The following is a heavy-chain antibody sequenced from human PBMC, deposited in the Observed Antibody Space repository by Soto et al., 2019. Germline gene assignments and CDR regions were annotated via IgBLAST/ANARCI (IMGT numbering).Heavy chain of an antibody. CDR1: GFSFTTTRMG. CDR3: AHSDATGTTTYFDS. J-gene: IGHJ4*01. CDR2: IYWDGES. D-gene: IGHD1-1*01. Sequence: QITLKEAGPTLVKPTETLTLTCTFSGFSFTTTRMGVGWTRQPPGNALEWLAIIYWDGESRYNPLLRRRLTLTEDTSKNKVVITMTNMDPKDTATCYCAHSDATGTTTYFDSWGQGIPVTVAS. V-gene: IGHV2-5*02.